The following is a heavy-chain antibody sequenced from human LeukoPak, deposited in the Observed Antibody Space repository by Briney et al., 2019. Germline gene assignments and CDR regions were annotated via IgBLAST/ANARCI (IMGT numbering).Heavy chain of an antibody. J-gene: IGHJ4*02. CDR2: IKQDGSEK. D-gene: IGHD6-19*01. CDR1: GFTLSSYW. Sequence: GGALRLSCAASGFTLSSYWVSWVRQAPGEGVEWVANIKQDGSEKYYVDSVKGRFTISRDNAKNSLYLQMNSLRAEDTAVYYCARDKAVAAFDYWGQGTLVTVSS. V-gene: IGHV3-7*01. CDR3: ARDKAVAAFDY.